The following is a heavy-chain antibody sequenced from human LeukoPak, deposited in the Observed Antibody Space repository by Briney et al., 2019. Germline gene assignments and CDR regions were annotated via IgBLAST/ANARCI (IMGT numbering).Heavy chain of an antibody. D-gene: IGHD3-3*01. CDR2: IYYNGST. J-gene: IGHJ3*02. Sequence: SETLSLTCTVSGGSISSYYWSWIRQPPGKGLEWIGYIYYNGSTNYNPSLKSRVTMSADTSKSQLSLKLSSVTAADTAVYYCARTRITIFGVVIPDAFDIWGQGTMVTVSS. CDR3: ARTRITIFGVVIPDAFDI. V-gene: IGHV4-59*12. CDR1: GGSISSYY.